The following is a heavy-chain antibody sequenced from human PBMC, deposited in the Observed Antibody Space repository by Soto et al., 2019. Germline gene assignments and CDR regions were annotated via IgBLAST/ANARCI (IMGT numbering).Heavy chain of an antibody. CDR2: IIPIFGTA. V-gene: IGHV1-69*13. J-gene: IGHJ6*02. Sequence: GASVKVSCKASGGTFSSYAISWVRQAPGQGLEWMGGIIPIFGTANYAQRFQGRVTITADESTSTAYMELSSLRSEDTAVYYCARDGVDTAMKHYYYGMDVWGQVTTVTFSS. D-gene: IGHD5-18*01. CDR1: GGTFSSYA. CDR3: ARDGVDTAMKHYYYGMDV.